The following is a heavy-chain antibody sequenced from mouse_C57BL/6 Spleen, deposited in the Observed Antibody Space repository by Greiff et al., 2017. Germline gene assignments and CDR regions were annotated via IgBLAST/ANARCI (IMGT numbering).Heavy chain of an antibody. D-gene: IGHD1-1*01. CDR3: ARESITTVDWYFDV. CDR2: IYPGDGDT. CDR1: GYAFSSSW. Sequence: QVQLKQSGPELVKPGASVKISCKASGYAFSSSWMNWVKQRPGKGLEWIGRIYPGDGDTNYNGNFKGKATLTADKSSSTAYMQLSSLTSEDSAVYFCARESITTVDWYFDVWGTGTTVTVSS. V-gene: IGHV1-82*01. J-gene: IGHJ1*03.